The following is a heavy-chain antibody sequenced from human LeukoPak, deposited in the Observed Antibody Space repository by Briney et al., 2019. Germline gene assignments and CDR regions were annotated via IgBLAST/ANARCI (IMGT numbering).Heavy chain of an antibody. CDR3: AKGRRFGSGLTYYFDY. Sequence: PGGSLRLSCAASGFTFSIYGMSWVRQAPGKGLEWVSAISGSGDRTYYADSVKGRFTISRDNSKNTLYLQMNSLRVEDTAVYYCAKGRRFGSGLTYYFDYWGQGTLVTVSS. V-gene: IGHV3-23*01. J-gene: IGHJ4*02. CDR2: ISGSGDRT. CDR1: GFTFSIYG. D-gene: IGHD6-19*01.